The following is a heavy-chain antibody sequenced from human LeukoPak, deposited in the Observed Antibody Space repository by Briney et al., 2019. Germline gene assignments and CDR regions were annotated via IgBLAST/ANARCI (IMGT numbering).Heavy chain of an antibody. J-gene: IGHJ6*03. Sequence: PSETLSLTCTVSGGSISSYYWSWIRQPPGKGLEWIGYIYYSGSTNYNPSLKSRVTISVDTSKNQFSLKLSSVTAADTAVYYCARDHSSPGYYYMDVWVQPTTVTVSS. V-gene: IGHV4-59*01. CDR2: IYYSGST. D-gene: IGHD6-13*01. CDR1: GGSISSYY. CDR3: ARDHSSPGYYYMDV.